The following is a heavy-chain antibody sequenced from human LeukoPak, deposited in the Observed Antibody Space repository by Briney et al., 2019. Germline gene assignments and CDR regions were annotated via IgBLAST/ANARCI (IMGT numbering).Heavy chain of an antibody. J-gene: IGHJ4*02. CDR2: ISYSGST. CDR1: GASISSYN. D-gene: IGHD3-10*01. Sequence: SETLSLTCTVAGASISSYNWSWIRQPPGKGLEWIGYISYSGSTNYNPSLKSRVTISADTSKNQVSLTLSSVTAADPAVYYCARHPELYFFDSWGQGTLVTVSS. CDR3: ARHPELYFFDS. V-gene: IGHV4-59*08.